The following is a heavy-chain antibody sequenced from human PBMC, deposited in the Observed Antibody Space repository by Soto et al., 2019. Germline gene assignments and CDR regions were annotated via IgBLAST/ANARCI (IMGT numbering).Heavy chain of an antibody. V-gene: IGHV1-69*01. J-gene: IGHJ4*02. CDR1: GGTFSSYA. Sequence: QVQLVQSGAEVKKPGSSVKVSCKASGGTFSSYAISWVRQAPGQGLEWMGGNIPIFGTANYAQTFQGRVTITAEEPTRTAYMELSSLRSEDTAVYYCARSGGWVAATRADFDYWGQGTLVTVSS. CDR3: ARSGGWVAATRADFDY. CDR2: NIPIFGTA. D-gene: IGHD2-15*01.